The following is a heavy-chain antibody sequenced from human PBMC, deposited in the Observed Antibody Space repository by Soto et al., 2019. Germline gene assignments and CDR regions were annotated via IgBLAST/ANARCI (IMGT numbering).Heavy chain of an antibody. Sequence: PGGSLRLSCAASGFFFSAYWMSWVRQAPGKGLEWVANIKQDGSEKYYVDSVKGRFTISRDNAKNSLYLQMNSLRAEDTAVYYCARKGTFYYYGLDVWGQGTTVTVSS. CDR3: ARKGTFYYYGLDV. CDR1: GFFFSAYW. V-gene: IGHV3-7*01. J-gene: IGHJ6*02. CDR2: IKQDGSEK.